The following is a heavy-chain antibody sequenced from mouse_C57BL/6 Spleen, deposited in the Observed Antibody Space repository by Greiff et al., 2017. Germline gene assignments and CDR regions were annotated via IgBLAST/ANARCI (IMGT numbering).Heavy chain of an antibody. CDR3: AMEDDYWDFDV. CDR2: IHPSDSDT. J-gene: IGHJ1*03. Sequence: QVQLQQPGAELVKPGASVKVSCKASGYTFTSYWMHWVKQRPGQGLEWIGRIHPSDSDTNYNQTFKGKATLTVDKSSSTAYMQRSSLTSEDAAVYYCAMEDDYWDFDVWGTGTTVTVSS. V-gene: IGHV1-74*01. CDR1: GYTFTSYW.